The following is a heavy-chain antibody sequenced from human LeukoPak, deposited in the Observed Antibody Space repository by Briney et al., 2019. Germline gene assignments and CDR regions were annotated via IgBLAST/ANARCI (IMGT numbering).Heavy chain of an antibody. Sequence: TSETLSLTCDVPGGSFSGYLWSWLRQPPGKGLEWVGEINYNGEIANYNPSLRCRVTISVDTSRNQFSLRLTSVTAADTAVYYCTRSGLTGMRKYPRADYYYYGMDVWGQGTAVTVSS. CDR1: GGSFSGYL. J-gene: IGHJ6*02. D-gene: IGHD1-14*01. CDR2: INYNGEIA. V-gene: IGHV4-34*01. CDR3: TRSGLTGMRKYPRADYYYYGMDV.